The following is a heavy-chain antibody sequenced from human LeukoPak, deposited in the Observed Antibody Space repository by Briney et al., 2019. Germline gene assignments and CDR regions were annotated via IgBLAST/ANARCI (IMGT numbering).Heavy chain of an antibody. J-gene: IGHJ4*02. V-gene: IGHV3-7*03. Sequence: GGSLRLSCAPSEFTFRAFWMTWVRQAPGKGLEWVANVNQDGSEKNYVDSVKGRFTISRDNAKNPLYLEMNSLRAEDTAVYYCARGRCCNSWGQGTLVTVSS. CDR3: ARGRCCNS. CDR2: VNQDGSEK. CDR1: EFTFRAFW. D-gene: IGHD2-15*01.